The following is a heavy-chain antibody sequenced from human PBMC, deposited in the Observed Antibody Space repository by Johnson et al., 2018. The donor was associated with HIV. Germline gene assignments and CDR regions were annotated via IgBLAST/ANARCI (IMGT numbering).Heavy chain of an antibody. V-gene: IGHV3-30*18. CDR1: GFTFSSYA. Sequence: QMHLVESGGGVVQPGRSLRLSCAASGFTFSSYAMHWVRQAPGKGLEWVAVISSDGSTKPYADSVKGRFPISRAHSMNPVPLQLTSLRPSDTAVYYCAKDVGANKDDEWATNYYYDISIAYPVPDPRAVVGAFDIWGQGTMVTVSS. CDR2: ISSDGSTK. J-gene: IGHJ3*02. CDR3: AKDVGANKDDEWATNYYYDISIAYPVPDPRAVVGAFDI. D-gene: IGHD3-22*01.